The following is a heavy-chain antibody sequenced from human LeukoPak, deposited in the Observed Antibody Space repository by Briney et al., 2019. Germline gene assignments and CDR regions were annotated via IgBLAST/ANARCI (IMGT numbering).Heavy chain of an antibody. V-gene: IGHV3-23*01. D-gene: IGHD6-13*01. J-gene: IGHJ4*02. CDR1: EFTFSSYA. CDR2: ISGSGGIT. CDR3: AKDLHSDSWPIDY. Sequence: GGSLILSCAASEFTFSSYAMSWVRLAPGKGLEWVSTISGSGGITNYAHSVKGRFTISRDNSKNTLYLQMNSLRAEDTAIYYCAKDLHSDSWPIDYWGQGTLVTVSS.